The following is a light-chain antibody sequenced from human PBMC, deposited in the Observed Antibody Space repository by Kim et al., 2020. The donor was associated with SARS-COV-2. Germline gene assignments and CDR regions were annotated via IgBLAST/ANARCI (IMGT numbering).Light chain of an antibody. CDR2: WAS. V-gene: IGKV4-1*01. CDR3: QQFYSTPLT. CDR1: QSVLYSSNNKNY. Sequence: RATINCKSSQSVLYSSNNKNYLAWYQQTPGQPPKLLIYWASTRESGVPDRFSGSGSGTDFTLTISSLQAEDVAVYYCQQFYSTPLTFGGGTKVDI. J-gene: IGKJ4*01.